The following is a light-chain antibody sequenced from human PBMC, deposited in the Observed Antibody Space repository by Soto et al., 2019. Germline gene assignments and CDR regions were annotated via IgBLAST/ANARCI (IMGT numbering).Light chain of an antibody. J-gene: IGKJ3*01. CDR1: LGISYY. CDR2: AAS. V-gene: IGKV1-9*01. CDR3: QQVNSSPFT. Sequence: DIQLTQSPSFLSASIGVRVSLTCRASLGISYYFAWYQQKPGKAPKLLIFAASTWQSGVPSRFSGSGSGKEFTLTSSSLQPEDFATYWCQQVNSSPFTFGPGNKVDIK.